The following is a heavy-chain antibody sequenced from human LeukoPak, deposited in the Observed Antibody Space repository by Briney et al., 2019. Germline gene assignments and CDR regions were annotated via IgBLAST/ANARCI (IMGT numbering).Heavy chain of an antibody. D-gene: IGHD2/OR15-2a*01. J-gene: IGHJ4*02. CDR3: ARSLENLWAIAFDY. V-gene: IGHV1-69*02. CDR1: VDTFTIYT. Sequence: VASVKVSRKASVDTFTIYTISRGCDAPGQGLERRGRIIPILGIANNAQKIHGRVTRTADKSTSTAYMWLCSLRYVNTAAYSCARSLENLWAIAFDYWGQGTLVTVSS. CDR2: IIPILGIA.